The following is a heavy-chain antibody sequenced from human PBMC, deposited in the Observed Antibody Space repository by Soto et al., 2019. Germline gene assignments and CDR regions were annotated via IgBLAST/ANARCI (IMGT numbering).Heavy chain of an antibody. CDR1: GGTFSSYA. Sequence: SVKVSCKASGGTFSSYAISWVRQAPGQGXEWMGGIIPIFGTANYAQKFQGRVTITADESTSTAYMELSSLRSEDTAVYYCARGLPIVGATSGYYYGMDVWGQGTTVTVSS. D-gene: IGHD1-26*01. J-gene: IGHJ6*02. CDR2: IIPIFGTA. V-gene: IGHV1-69*13. CDR3: ARGLPIVGATSGYYYGMDV.